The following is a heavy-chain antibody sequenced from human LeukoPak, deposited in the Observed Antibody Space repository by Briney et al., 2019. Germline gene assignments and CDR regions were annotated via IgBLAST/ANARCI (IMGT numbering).Heavy chain of an antibody. V-gene: IGHV1-18*01. CDR1: GYTFTSYG. Sequence: ASVKVSCKASGYTFTSYGISWVRQAPGQGLEWMGWISAYNGNTNYAQKLQGRVTMTTDTSTSTAYMELRNLRSDDTAVYYCARDHPMSSGSPYFDYWGQGTLVTVSS. CDR3: ARDHPMSSGSPYFDY. CDR2: ISAYNGNT. D-gene: IGHD6-19*01. J-gene: IGHJ4*02.